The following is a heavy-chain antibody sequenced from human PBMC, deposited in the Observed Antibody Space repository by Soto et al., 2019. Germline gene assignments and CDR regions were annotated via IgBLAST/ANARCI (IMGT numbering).Heavy chain of an antibody. J-gene: IGHJ4*02. V-gene: IGHV3-9*01. Sequence: EVQLVESGGGFVQPGRSVRLSCTTSGFTFDNYGLNWVRQAPGKGLEWVSGISWDSGRRVYADSVKGRFTISRDIAKNSLYRQMNSLRVEDTALYFCANGPCSSVNCYFDYWGRGTLVTVSS. CDR2: ISWDSGRR. CDR1: GFTFDNYG. CDR3: ANGPCSSVNCYFDY. D-gene: IGHD2-2*01.